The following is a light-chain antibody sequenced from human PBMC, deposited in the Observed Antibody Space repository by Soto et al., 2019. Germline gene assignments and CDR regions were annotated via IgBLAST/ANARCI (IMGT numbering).Light chain of an antibody. CDR3: LQHNTSPRT. J-gene: IGKJ1*01. CDR2: GAS. CDR1: QGISNY. V-gene: IGKV1-17*03. Sequence: DIQMTQSPSAMSASVGDTVTITCRASQGISNYLAWFQQKPGKVPERLIFGASSLQSWVPSRFSGRGYGTEFTLTISSLQPEDFATYYCLQHNTSPRTFGQGTKVE.